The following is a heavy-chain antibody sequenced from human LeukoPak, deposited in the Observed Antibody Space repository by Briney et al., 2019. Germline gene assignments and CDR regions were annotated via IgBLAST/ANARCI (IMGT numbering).Heavy chain of an antibody. CDR2: IRHDGSNK. V-gene: IGHV3-30*02. CDR3: ARRDYYDSSGYYYDAFDI. D-gene: IGHD3-22*01. J-gene: IGHJ3*02. Sequence: GGSLRLSCAASGFTFSSYDIHWVRQAPGKGLEWVAFIRHDGSNKYYADSVKGRFTISRDNAKNSLYLQMNSLRAEDTAVYYCARRDYYDSSGYYYDAFDIWGQGTMVTVSS. CDR1: GFTFSSYD.